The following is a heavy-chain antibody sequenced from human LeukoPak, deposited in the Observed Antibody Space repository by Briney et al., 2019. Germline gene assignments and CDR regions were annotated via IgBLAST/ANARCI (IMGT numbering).Heavy chain of an antibody. D-gene: IGHD3-10*01. CDR2: IYYSGST. Sequence: SQTLSLTCTVSGGSISSGGYYWSWIRQHPGKGLEWIGYIYYSGSTYYNPSLKSRVTIPVDTSKNQFSLKLSSVTAADTAVYYCARGLVRGVIDYWGQGTLVTISS. V-gene: IGHV4-31*03. CDR1: GGSISSGGYY. J-gene: IGHJ4*02. CDR3: ARGLVRGVIDY.